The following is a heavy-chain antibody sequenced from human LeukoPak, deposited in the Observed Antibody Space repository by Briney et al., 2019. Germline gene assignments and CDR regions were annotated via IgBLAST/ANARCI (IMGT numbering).Heavy chain of an antibody. V-gene: IGHV4-34*01. CDR1: GGSFSGHY. CDR2: VNDRGST. Sequence: SETLSLTCAVYGGSFSGHYWTWIRQPPGKGLQWIGEVNDRGSTNYNPSLKSRLTISEDKSKKQFSLKLPSVTAADTAVYYCARGGVCGSFGDYYYYMDVWGKGTTVTVSS. CDR3: ARGGVCGSFGDYYYYMDV. D-gene: IGHD3-16*01. J-gene: IGHJ6*03.